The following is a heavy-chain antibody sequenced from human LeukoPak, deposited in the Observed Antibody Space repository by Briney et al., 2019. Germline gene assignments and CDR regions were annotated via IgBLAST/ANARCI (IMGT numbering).Heavy chain of an antibody. V-gene: IGHV3-21*04. CDR2: ISSSSSYI. CDR3: ARENPSYDFWSGYYSNWFDP. CDR1: GFTFSSYS. J-gene: IGHJ5*02. D-gene: IGHD3-3*01. Sequence: PGGSLRLSCAASGFTFSSYSMNWVRQAPGKGLEWVSSISSSSSYIYYADSVKGRFTISRDNAKNSLYLQMNSLRAEDTAVYYCARENPSYDFWSGYYSNWFDPWGQGILVTVSS.